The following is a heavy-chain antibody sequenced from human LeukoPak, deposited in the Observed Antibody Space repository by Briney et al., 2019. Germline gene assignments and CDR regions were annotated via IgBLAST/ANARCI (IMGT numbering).Heavy chain of an antibody. J-gene: IGHJ3*02. D-gene: IGHD1-1*01. V-gene: IGHV3-30-3*01. CDR1: GFSFSSYA. Sequence: GRSLRLSCAASGFSFSSYAMHWVRQAPGKGLEWVSVISYDGSNTYYADSVKGRFTISRDNSKNTLYLQMNSLRAEDTAVYYCARAIGTGTTQTDAFDIWGQGTMVTVSS. CDR3: ARAIGTGTTQTDAFDI. CDR2: ISYDGSNT.